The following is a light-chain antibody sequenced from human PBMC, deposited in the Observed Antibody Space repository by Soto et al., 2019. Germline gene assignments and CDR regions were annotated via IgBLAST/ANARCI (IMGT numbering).Light chain of an antibody. V-gene: IGLV1-44*01. Sequence: QSVLTQPPSASGTPGQRVTISCSGSNSNIGSNTVNWYQQLPGTAPKLLIYYDNLRPSGVPDRISGSKSGTSASLAISGLQSDDEADYFCSLYTSNGSLIFGPGTKLTVL. CDR3: SLYTSNGSLI. CDR1: NSNIGSNT. CDR2: YDN. J-gene: IGLJ1*01.